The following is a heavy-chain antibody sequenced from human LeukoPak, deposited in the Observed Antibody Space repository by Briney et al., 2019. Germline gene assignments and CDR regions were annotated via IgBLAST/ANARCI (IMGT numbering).Heavy chain of an antibody. CDR2: IYYSGNT. J-gene: IGHJ6*02. Sequence: SETLSLTCNVSGASISTNNYWGWIRQSPGEGLEWIGSIYYSGNTYYNPSLWSRVAISVDTSKNQFSLKLSSVTAADTAVYYCARGAYYYDSSGYYYYYGMDVWGQGTTVTVSS. CDR1: GASISTNNY. CDR3: ARGAYYYDSSGYYYYYGMDV. V-gene: IGHV4-39*07. D-gene: IGHD3-22*01.